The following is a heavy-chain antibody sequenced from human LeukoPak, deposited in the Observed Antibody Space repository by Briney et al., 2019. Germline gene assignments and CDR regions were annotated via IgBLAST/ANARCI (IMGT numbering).Heavy chain of an antibody. D-gene: IGHD1-7*01. J-gene: IGHJ6*02. CDR1: GGTFSSYG. V-gene: IGHV1-69*04. CDR3: ARDLGYNWNSDDMDV. Sequence: SVKVSFKASGGTFSSYGISWVRQAPGQGLEWMGRIIPILGITSHAQQFQGRVTMTADKSTSTAYMELSSLRSEDTAVYYCARDLGYNWNSDDMDVWGRGTTVTVSS. CDR2: IIPILGIT.